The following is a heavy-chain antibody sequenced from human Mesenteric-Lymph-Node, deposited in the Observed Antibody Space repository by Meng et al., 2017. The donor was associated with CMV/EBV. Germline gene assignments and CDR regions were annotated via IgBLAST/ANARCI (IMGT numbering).Heavy chain of an antibody. Sequence: ASVKVSCKASGYTFTNYYMHWVRQAPGQGLEWMGIINPGGGSTNYAQKFQGRVTMTRDTSTSTVYMELSSLRSEDTAVYFCATSLSPGAAFDVWGQGTMVTVSS. V-gene: IGHV1-46*01. CDR2: INPGGGST. D-gene: IGHD7-27*01. CDR1: GYTFTNYY. J-gene: IGHJ3*01. CDR3: ATSLSPGAAFDV.